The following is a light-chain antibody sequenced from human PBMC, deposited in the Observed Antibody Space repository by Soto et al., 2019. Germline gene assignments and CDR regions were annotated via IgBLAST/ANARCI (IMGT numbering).Light chain of an antibody. CDR1: QSVSSF. Sequence: VLPHSPGTLSLSPGARATLSFRASQSVSSFLAWYQQKPGQAPRLLIYGSSTRATGIPARFSGSGSGTEFTLTISSLQSEDFAVYYCQQYNNWPPITFGQGTRLEIK. CDR3: QQYNNWPPIT. J-gene: IGKJ5*01. CDR2: GSS. V-gene: IGKV3-15*01.